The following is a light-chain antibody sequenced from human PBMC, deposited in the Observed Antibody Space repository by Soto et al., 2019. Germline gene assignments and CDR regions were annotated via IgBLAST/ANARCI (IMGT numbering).Light chain of an antibody. CDR2: AAS. V-gene: IGKV1-9*01. CDR1: QGIASS. Sequence: DNHLTQSPSFLSASVGDRVTITCRASQGIASSLAWYQQKAGKAPKLLIYAASTLESGVPSRFSGSGPGTEFTLTISSLQPEDFAIYYCQQFNSYPLTFGGGTKVEIK. CDR3: QQFNSYPLT. J-gene: IGKJ4*01.